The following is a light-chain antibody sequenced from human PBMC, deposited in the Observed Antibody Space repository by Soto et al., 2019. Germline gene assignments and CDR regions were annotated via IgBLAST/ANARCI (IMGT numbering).Light chain of an antibody. CDR2: AAS. V-gene: IGKV1-39*01. CDR3: QQSYGTPVT. Sequence: DIPMTQSPPSLSASVGDRVTITCRASQRISTFLNWYQQKPGKAPKLLIYAASSLQSGVPSRFSGSGSGTDFTLTISSLQPEDFATYYCQQSYGTPVTFGQGTRLEIK. J-gene: IGKJ5*01. CDR1: QRISTF.